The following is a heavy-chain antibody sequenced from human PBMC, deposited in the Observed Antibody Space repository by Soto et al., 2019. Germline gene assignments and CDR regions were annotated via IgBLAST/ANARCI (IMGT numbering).Heavy chain of an antibody. CDR2: ISGSGGVT. J-gene: IGHJ3*01. V-gene: IGHV3-23*01. CDR3: AKIHSGSSEDAFDV. CDR1: GFTFSSYA. Sequence: VQLLESGGGLVQPGGSQRLSCAASGFTFSSYAMSWVRQGPGKGLEWVTLISGSGGVTDYADSVKGRFTVSRDNSKNTKSLELNSLTAGDTAIYYCAKIHSGSSEDAFDVWGQGTVVTVSS. D-gene: IGHD6-19*01.